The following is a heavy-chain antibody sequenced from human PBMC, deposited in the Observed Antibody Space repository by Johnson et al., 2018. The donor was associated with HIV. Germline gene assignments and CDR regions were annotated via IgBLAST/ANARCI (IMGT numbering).Heavy chain of an antibody. CDR3: ARAPNYYYDSSGYGGALDI. CDR1: GFTVSSTY. CDR2: ISYDGSNK. V-gene: IGHV3-30-3*01. Sequence: VPLVESGGDLIQPGGSLRLSCAASGFTVSSTYMSWVRQAPGKGLEWVAVISYDGSNKYYADSVKGRFTISRDNSKNTLYLQMNSLRAEDTAVYYCARAPNYYYDSSGYGGALDIWGQGTMVTVSS. J-gene: IGHJ3*02. D-gene: IGHD3-22*01.